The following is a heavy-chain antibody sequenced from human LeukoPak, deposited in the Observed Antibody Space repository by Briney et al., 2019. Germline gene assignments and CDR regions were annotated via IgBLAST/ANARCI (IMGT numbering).Heavy chain of an antibody. Sequence: GGSLRLSCAAAGFTFSSYAMHWVRQVAGKGLEWVSGISGSGESKFYADSVKGRFTISRDNSKNTLSLQMNSLRAEDTAVYYCAKGIELWLTYFDHWGQGTLVTASS. J-gene: IGHJ4*02. CDR3: AKGIELWLTYFDH. V-gene: IGHV3-23*01. CDR2: ISGSGESK. CDR1: GFTFSSYA. D-gene: IGHD5-18*01.